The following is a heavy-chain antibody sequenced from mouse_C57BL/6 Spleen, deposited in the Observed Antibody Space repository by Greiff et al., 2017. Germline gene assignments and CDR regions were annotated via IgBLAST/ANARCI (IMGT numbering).Heavy chain of an antibody. CDR2: IHPNSGST. J-gene: IGHJ2*01. CDR1: GYTFTSYW. D-gene: IGHD1-1*01. Sequence: QVQLQQPGAELVKPGASVKLSCKASGYTFTSYWMHWVKQRPGQGLEWIGMIHPNSGSTNYNEKFKSKATLTVDKSSSTAYMQLSSLTSEDSAVYYCARSPTTVVAYYFDYWGQGTTLTVSS. V-gene: IGHV1-64*01. CDR3: ARSPTTVVAYYFDY.